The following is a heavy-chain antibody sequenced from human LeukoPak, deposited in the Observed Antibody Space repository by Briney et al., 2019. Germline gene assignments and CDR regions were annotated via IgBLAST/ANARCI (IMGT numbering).Heavy chain of an antibody. CDR3: ARGRYGPRLGN. V-gene: IGHV4-34*01. CDR1: GASFSDSY. D-gene: IGHD3-16*01. CDR2: INNSGST. Sequence: PSEALSLTCAVHGASFSDSYWRWIRQSPEKGLEWIGEINNSGSTSYNPSLNSRVIMSVDRSKNQFSLRLTSVTAADTAVYYCARGRYGPRLGNWGQGTLVTVSS. J-gene: IGHJ4*02.